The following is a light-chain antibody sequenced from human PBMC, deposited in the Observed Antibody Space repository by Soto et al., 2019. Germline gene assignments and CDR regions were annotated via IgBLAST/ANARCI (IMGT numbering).Light chain of an antibody. Sequence: EIVLTQSPGTLSLSPGERATLSCRASQSVSGSYLAWYQQKPGQAPRLLVYGASSRATGIPDRFSGSGSGTDFTLTISRLEPEDLAVYYCQQYGSSPRTFGQGTTVEIK. J-gene: IGKJ1*01. CDR3: QQYGSSPRT. CDR2: GAS. V-gene: IGKV3-20*01. CDR1: QSVSGSY.